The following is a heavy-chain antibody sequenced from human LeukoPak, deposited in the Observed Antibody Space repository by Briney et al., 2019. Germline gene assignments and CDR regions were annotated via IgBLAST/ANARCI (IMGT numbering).Heavy chain of an antibody. CDR2: IIPIVGIP. CDR1: GDSFTGYS. J-gene: IGHJ3*02. CDR3: AGDGQYLLPLYDAFDI. D-gene: IGHD2-2*01. V-gene: IGHV1-69*04. Sequence: ASVKDSCKASGDSFTGYSISWVRQAPGQGLEWMGRIIPIVGIPNYAQKFQGRVTITADKSTSTAYMEISSLRSEDTALYYRAGDGQYLLPLYDAFDIWGQGKKVTVSS.